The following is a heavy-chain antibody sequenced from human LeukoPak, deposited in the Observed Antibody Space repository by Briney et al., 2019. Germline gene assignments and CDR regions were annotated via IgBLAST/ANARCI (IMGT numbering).Heavy chain of an antibody. J-gene: IGHJ5*02. V-gene: IGHV4-59*01. CDR2: IYYRGST. CDR3: ARDHDSSGYYYVGGWFDP. CDR1: GGSISNYY. Sequence: SETLSLTCTVSGGSISNYYWSWIRQPPGKGLEWTGYIYYRGSTNYNPSLKSRVTISVDTSKNQLSLKLTSVTAADTAVYYCARDHDSSGYYYVGGWFDPWGQGTLVTVSS. D-gene: IGHD3-22*01.